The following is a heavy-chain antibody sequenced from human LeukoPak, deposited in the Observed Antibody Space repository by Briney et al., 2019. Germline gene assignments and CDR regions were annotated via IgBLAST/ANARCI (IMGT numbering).Heavy chain of an antibody. V-gene: IGHV4-34*01. CDR2: INHSGST. J-gene: IGHJ4*02. Sequence: SETLSLTCAVYGGSFSGYYWSWIRQPPGKGLEWIGEINHSGSTNYNPSLKSRVTISVDTSKNQFSLKLSSETAADTAVYYCARVLGQLPDYWGQGTLVTVSS. CDR1: GGSFSGYY. CDR3: ARVLGQLPDY. D-gene: IGHD6-6*01.